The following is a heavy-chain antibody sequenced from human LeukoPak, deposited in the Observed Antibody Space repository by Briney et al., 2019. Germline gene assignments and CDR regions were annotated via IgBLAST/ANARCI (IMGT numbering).Heavy chain of an antibody. CDR3: AKGRGKGRIAVAGNTFDY. V-gene: IGHV3-23*01. CDR2: ISGSGGST. J-gene: IGHJ4*02. D-gene: IGHD6-19*01. CDR1: GGSFSGYY. Sequence: ETLSLTCAVYGGSFSGYYWSWIRQAPGKGLEWVSAISGSGGSTYYADSVKGRFTISRDNSKNTLYLQMNSLRAEDTAVYYCAKGRGKGRIAVAGNTFDYWGQGTLVTVSS.